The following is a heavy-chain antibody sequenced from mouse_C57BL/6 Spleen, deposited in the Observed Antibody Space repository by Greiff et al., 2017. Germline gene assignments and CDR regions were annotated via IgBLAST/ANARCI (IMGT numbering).Heavy chain of an antibody. D-gene: IGHD1-1*01. V-gene: IGHV5-4*01. Sequence: EVHLVESGGGLVKPGGSLKLSCAASGFTFSSYAMSWVRQTPEKRLEWVATISDGGSYTYYPDNVKGRFTISRDNAKNNLYLQMSHLKSEDTAMYYCARPITTVVAYYFDYWGQGTTLTVSS. CDR3: ARPITTVVAYYFDY. J-gene: IGHJ2*01. CDR2: ISDGGSYT. CDR1: GFTFSSYA.